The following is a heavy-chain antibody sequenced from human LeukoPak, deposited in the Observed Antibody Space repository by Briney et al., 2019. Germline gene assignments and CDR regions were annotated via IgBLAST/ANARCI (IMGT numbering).Heavy chain of an antibody. V-gene: IGHV3-20*03. J-gene: IGHJ4*02. Sequence: WGALGLSLAAFWFPLDDYGLSLVRPAPGKGPEGVSGIHWNGGSTGYADSVKGRFTISRDNAKNSLYMQMNSLRGEDTALYYCARDGGSLDDYGDYWGQGTLVTVSS. D-gene: IGHD4/OR15-4a*01. CDR2: IHWNGGST. CDR3: ARDGGSLDDYGDY. CDR1: WFPLDDYG.